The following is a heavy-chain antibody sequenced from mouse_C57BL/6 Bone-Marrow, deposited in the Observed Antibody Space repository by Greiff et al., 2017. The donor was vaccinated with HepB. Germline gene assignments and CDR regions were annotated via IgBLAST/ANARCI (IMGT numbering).Heavy chain of an antibody. J-gene: IGHJ2*01. CDR2: IHPNSGST. V-gene: IGHV1-64*01. CDR1: GYTFTSYW. Sequence: QVQLQQSGAELVKPGASVKLSCKASGYTFTSYWMHWVKQRPGQGLEWIGMIHPNSGSTNYNEKFKSKATLTVDKSSSTAYMQLSSLTSEDSAVYYCARDDYDYFDYWGQGTTLTVSS. CDR3: ARDDYDYFDY. D-gene: IGHD2-4*01.